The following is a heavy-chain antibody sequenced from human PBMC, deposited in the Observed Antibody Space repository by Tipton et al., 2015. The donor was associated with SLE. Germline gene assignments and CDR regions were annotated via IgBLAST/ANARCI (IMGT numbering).Heavy chain of an antibody. CDR2: IKDDGSEK. CDR1: GFTLSNYW. J-gene: IGHJ4*02. Sequence: GSLRLSCLASGFTLSNYWMSWARQAPGKGLEWVANIKDDGSEKNYVDSVKGRFTISRDNAKDSLYLQMNSLRAEDTAVYYCARETPITASAMAYWGQGTLVTVSS. D-gene: IGHD2-2*01. CDR3: ARETPITASAMAY. V-gene: IGHV3-7*01.